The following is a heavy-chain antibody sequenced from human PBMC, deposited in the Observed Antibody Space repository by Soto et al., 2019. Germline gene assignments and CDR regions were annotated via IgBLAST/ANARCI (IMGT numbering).Heavy chain of an antibody. CDR3: ARILRQYSSGGGGHYYLDY. J-gene: IGHJ4*02. V-gene: IGHV2-26*01. CDR1: GFSLSNARMG. D-gene: IGHD6-19*01. Sequence: SGPTLVNPTETLTLTCTVSGFSLSNARMGVSWIRQPPGKALEWLAHIFSNDEKSYSTSLKSRLTISKDTSKSQVVLTMTNMDPVDTATYYCARILRQYSSGGGGHYYLDYWGQGTLVTVSS. CDR2: IFSNDEK.